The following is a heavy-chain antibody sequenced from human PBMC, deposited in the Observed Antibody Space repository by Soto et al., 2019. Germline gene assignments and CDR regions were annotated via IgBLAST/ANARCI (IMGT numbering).Heavy chain of an antibody. V-gene: IGHV3-21*01. CDR2: ITSSSGYI. Sequence: GGSLRLSCAASGFTFSSYGMHWVRQAPGKGLEWVSSITSSSGYIYYADSVKGRFTISRDNAKNSLYLQMNSLRAEDTAVNYCARDPFSSGWSDYWGQGTLVTVSS. CDR1: GFTFSSYG. J-gene: IGHJ4*02. CDR3: ARDPFSSGWSDY. D-gene: IGHD6-19*01.